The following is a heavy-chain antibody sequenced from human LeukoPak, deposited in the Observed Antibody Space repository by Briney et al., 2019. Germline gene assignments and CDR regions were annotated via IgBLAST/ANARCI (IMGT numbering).Heavy chain of an antibody. V-gene: IGHV3-7*01. CDR2: IKEDGSEK. Sequence: GGSLRLSCAASGFTFNNNWMTWVRQAPGKGPEWVANIKEDGSEKFYVDSVKGRFTISRDNAKNSLYLQMTSLRAEDTVVYYCTRATVHYDSSGYFEGLFAFDIGGQGTMVTVSS. CDR1: GFTFNNNW. CDR3: TRATVHYDSSGYFEGLFAFDI. J-gene: IGHJ3*02. D-gene: IGHD3-22*01.